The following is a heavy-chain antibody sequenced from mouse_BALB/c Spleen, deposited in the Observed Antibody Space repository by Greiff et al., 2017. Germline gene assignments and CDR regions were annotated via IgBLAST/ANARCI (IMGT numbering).Heavy chain of an antibody. D-gene: IGHD1-1*02. J-gene: IGHJ2*01. CDR3: ARGGGGPPDY. CDR2: ISSGGSYT. Sequence: EWVAEISSGGSYTYYPDTVTGRFTISRDNAKNTLYLEMSSLRSEDTAMYYCARGGGGPPDYWGQGTTLTVSS. V-gene: IGHV5-9-4*01.